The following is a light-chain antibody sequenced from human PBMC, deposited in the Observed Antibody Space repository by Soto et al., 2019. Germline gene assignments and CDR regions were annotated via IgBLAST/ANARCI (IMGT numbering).Light chain of an antibody. V-gene: IGKV3-20*01. CDR1: QSVSSSY. CDR3: QQYGSSSIT. CDR2: GAS. Sequence: EIVLTQSPGTLSLSPGERATLSCRASQSVSSSYLAWYQQKPGQAPRLLIYGASSRATGIPDRFSGSGSGTDFTLTISRQEPEDFAVYYCQQYGSSSITFGQGTRLEMK. J-gene: IGKJ5*01.